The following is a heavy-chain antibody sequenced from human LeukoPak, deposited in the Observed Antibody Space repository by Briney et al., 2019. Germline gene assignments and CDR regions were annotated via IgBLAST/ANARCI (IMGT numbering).Heavy chain of an antibody. D-gene: IGHD3-10*02. V-gene: IGHV3-33*03. CDR3: AKELDTMFFDY. J-gene: IGHJ4*02. CDR2: IWYDGSNK. CDR1: GFTFSSYG. Sequence: GGSQRLSCAASGFTFSSYGMHWVRQAPGKGLEWVAVIWYDGSNKYYADSVKGRFTISRDSGRRSVYLQMNSLTTDDTAFYFCAKELDTMFFDYWGQGALVTVSS.